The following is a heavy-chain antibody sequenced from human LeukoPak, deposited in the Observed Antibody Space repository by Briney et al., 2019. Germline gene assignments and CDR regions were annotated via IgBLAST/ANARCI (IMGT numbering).Heavy chain of an antibody. CDR3: ARDLSGVGAPGY. V-gene: IGHV1-2*02. Sequence: ASVKVSCKASGYTFTGYYMHWVRQAPGQGLEWMGWINPNSGGTNYAQKFQGRVTVTRDTSISTAYMELSRLRSDDTAVYYCARDLSGVGAPGYWGQGTLVTVSS. D-gene: IGHD1-26*01. CDR1: GYTFTGYY. CDR2: INPNSGGT. J-gene: IGHJ4*02.